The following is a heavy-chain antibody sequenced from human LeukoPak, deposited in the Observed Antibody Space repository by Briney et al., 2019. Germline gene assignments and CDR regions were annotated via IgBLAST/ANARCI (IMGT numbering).Heavy chain of an antibody. CDR3: AKDGVVVPTVIVVVAYFDY. D-gene: IGHD3-22*01. Sequence: AGGSLRLSCAASGFTFSSYAMSWVRQAPGKGLEWVSAISASGGSTYYADSVKGRFTISRDNSKNTLYLQMNSLRAEDTAVYYCAKDGVVVPTVIVVVAYFDYWGQGTLVTVSP. V-gene: IGHV3-23*01. J-gene: IGHJ4*02. CDR2: ISASGGST. CDR1: GFTFSSYA.